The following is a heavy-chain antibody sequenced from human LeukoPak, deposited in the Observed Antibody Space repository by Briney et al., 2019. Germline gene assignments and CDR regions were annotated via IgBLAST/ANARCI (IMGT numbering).Heavy chain of an antibody. D-gene: IGHD3-10*01. Sequence: GASVKVSCKASGYTFTNYCMHWVRQAPGQGLEWMAIINPTVGSTTFAQKFQGRVIMTRDTSTSTVYMELSSLRSEDTAVYYCARDVSGYYYGSQGYDAFDIWGQGTLVTVSS. J-gene: IGHJ3*02. CDR3: ARDVSGYYYGSQGYDAFDI. V-gene: IGHV1-46*01. CDR2: INPTVGST. CDR1: GYTFTNYC.